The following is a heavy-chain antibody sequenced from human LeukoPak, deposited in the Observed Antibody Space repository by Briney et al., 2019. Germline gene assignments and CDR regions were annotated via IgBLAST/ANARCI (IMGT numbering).Heavy chain of an antibody. CDR1: GGSISSYY. CDR3: ARPYSSGWSGAFDI. V-gene: IGHV4-4*09. D-gene: IGHD6-19*01. Sequence: SETLSLTCTVSGGSISSYYWSWIRQPPGKGLERIGNIYTSGNTNYNPSLKSRVAISVDTSKNQFSLKLNSVTAADTAVYYCARPYSSGWSGAFDIWGRGTMVTVSS. J-gene: IGHJ3*02. CDR2: IYTSGNT.